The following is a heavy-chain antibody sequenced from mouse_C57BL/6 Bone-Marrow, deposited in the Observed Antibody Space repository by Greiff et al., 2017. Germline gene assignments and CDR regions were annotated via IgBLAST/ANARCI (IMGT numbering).Heavy chain of an antibody. CDR2: IYPGSGST. V-gene: IGHV1-55*01. D-gene: IGHD1-1*01. Sequence: VQLQQPGAELVKPGASVKMSCRASGYTFTSYWITWVKQRPGQGLEWIGDIYPGSGSTNYNEKLKSKATLTVAKSSSTAYMQLSSLTSEDSAVYYCARRGITTVVLDYWGQGTTLTVSS. CDR3: ARRGITTVVLDY. J-gene: IGHJ2*01. CDR1: GYTFTSYW.